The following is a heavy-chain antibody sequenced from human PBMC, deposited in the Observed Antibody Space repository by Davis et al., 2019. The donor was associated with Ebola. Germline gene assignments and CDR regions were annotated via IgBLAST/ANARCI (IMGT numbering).Heavy chain of an antibody. CDR3: ARDVVKGPGTYYNYYYYGMDV. Sequence: PGGSLRLSCAASGFTFSTYAMHWVRQAPGRGLEWVAGITGSGGYIEYADSVKGRFTISRDNSNNTLHLQMTSLRAEDTAVYYCARDVVKGPGTYYNYYYYGMDVWGQGTTVTVSS. J-gene: IGHJ6*02. D-gene: IGHD3-10*01. CDR2: ITGSGGYI. V-gene: IGHV3-23*01. CDR1: GFTFSTYA.